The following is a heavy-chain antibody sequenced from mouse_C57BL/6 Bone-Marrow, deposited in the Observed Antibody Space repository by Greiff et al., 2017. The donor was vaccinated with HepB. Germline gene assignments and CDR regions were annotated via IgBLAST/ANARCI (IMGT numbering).Heavy chain of an antibody. CDR2: IYPSDSET. J-gene: IGHJ2*01. CDR3: ARADHHTYSTGGRDY. V-gene: IGHV1-61*01. Sequence: QVQLQQPGAELVRPGSSVKLSCKASGYTFTSYWMDWVKQRPGQGLEWIGNIYPSDSETHYNQTFKDKATLTVDKSSSTAYMQLSSLTSEDSAVYYCARADHHTYSTGGRDYWGQGTTLTVSS. CDR1: GYTFTSYW. D-gene: IGHD5-1-1*01.